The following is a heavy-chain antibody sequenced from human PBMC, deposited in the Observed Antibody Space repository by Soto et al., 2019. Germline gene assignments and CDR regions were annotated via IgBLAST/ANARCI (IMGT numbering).Heavy chain of an antibody. CDR2: IYYSGDT. CDR1: GGPTSPSRTYA. J-gene: IGHJ6*02. Sequence: SEKLPLTCSVSGGPTSPSRTYAWRWFRQTPGKGLQWIGSIYYSGDTYYNPSLKSRLTISVDTSKNQFSLKLNSVTAADTAVYYCARRGVRGVLYGMDVWGQGTTVT. V-gene: IGHV4-39*01. D-gene: IGHD3-10*01. CDR3: ARRGVRGVLYGMDV.